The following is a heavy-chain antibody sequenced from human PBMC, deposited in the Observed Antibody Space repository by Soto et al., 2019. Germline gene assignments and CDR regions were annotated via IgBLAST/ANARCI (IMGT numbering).Heavy chain of an antibody. V-gene: IGHV3-23*01. J-gene: IGHJ6*02. CDR2: ISGSGGST. CDR1: GFTFSSYA. Sequence: PGGSLRLSCAASGFTFSSYAMSWVRQAPGKGLEWVSAISGSGGSTYYADSVKGRFTISRDNSKNTLYLQMNSLRAEDTAVYYCAKDEFNKVRIYYYDGMDVWGQGTTVTVSS. D-gene: IGHD2-15*01. CDR3: AKDEFNKVRIYYYDGMDV.